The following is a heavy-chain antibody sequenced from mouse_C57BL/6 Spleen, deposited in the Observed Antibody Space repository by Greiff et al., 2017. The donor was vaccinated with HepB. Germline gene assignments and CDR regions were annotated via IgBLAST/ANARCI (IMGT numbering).Heavy chain of an antibody. V-gene: IGHV5-12*01. CDR1: GFTFSDYY. J-gene: IGHJ2*01. CDR2: ISNGGGST. Sequence: EVQGVESGGGLVQPGGSLKLSCAASGFTFSDYYMYWVRQTPEKRLEWVAYISNGGGSTYYPDTVKGRFTISRDNAKNTLYLQMSRLKSEDTAMYYCARRSHYYGSSLYFDYWGQGTTLTVSS. D-gene: IGHD1-1*01. CDR3: ARRSHYYGSSLYFDY.